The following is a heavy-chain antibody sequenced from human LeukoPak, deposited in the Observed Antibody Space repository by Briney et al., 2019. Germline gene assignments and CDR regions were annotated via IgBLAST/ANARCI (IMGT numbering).Heavy chain of an antibody. CDR1: GFTFSSYE. Sequence: GGSPRLSCAASGFTFSSYEMNWVRQAPGKGLEWVSYISSSGSTIYYADSVKGRFTISRDNAKNSLYLQMNSLRAEDTAVYYCARDRMAQGWFDPWGQGTLVTVSS. D-gene: IGHD5-24*01. CDR2: ISSSGSTI. V-gene: IGHV3-48*03. CDR3: ARDRMAQGWFDP. J-gene: IGHJ5*02.